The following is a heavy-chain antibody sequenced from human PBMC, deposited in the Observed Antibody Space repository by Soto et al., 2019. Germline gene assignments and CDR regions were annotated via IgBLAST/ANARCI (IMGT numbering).Heavy chain of an antibody. Sequence: QVRLVESGGGVVQPGRSLRLSCAASGFTFSSYGMHWVRQAPGKGLEWVAIISYDGSNKYYADSVKGRFTISRDNSKNTLYLQMNSLRAEDTAVYYCAKDAWLQYTEYFQHWGQGTLVTVSS. J-gene: IGHJ1*01. CDR3: AKDAWLQYTEYFQH. V-gene: IGHV3-30*18. D-gene: IGHD5-12*01. CDR2: ISYDGSNK. CDR1: GFTFSSYG.